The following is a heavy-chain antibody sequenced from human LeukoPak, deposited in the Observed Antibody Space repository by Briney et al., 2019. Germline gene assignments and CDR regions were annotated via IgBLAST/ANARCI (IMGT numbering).Heavy chain of an antibody. Sequence: GGSLRLSCAASRFTFSNYAMSWVRQAPGKGLEWVSAISGSGGSTYYADSVKGRFTISRDNSKNTLYLQMNSLRAEDTAVYYCAKDYYDSSGYYYGAYYFDYWGQGTLVTVSS. V-gene: IGHV3-23*01. CDR3: AKDYYDSSGYYYGAYYFDY. D-gene: IGHD3-22*01. J-gene: IGHJ4*02. CDR2: ISGSGGST. CDR1: RFTFSNYA.